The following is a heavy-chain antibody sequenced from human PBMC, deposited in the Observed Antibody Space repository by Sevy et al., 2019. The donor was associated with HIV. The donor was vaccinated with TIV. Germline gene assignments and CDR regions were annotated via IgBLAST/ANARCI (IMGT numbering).Heavy chain of an antibody. Sequence: GGSLRLSCAASGFTFSTYAMSWVRQAPGKGLEWVSGISGSGISIYYAGSVKGRFTSSRDNSKNTLILQMNSLRAEDTAIYYCAKELPGYQYDSSGNLDTWGQGRLVTVSS. V-gene: IGHV3-23*01. J-gene: IGHJ5*02. CDR3: AKELPGYQYDSSGNLDT. CDR1: GFTFSTYA. D-gene: IGHD6-19*01. CDR2: ISGSGISI.